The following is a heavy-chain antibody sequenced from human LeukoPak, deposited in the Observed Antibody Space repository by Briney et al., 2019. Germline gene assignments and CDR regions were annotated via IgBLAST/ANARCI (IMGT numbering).Heavy chain of an antibody. D-gene: IGHD6-19*01. CDR3: ATWIYSSGCPYFDY. J-gene: IGHJ4*02. Sequence: ASVKVSCKASGYTLTELSMHWVRQAPGKGLEWMGGFDPEDGETIYAQKFQGRVTMTEDTSTDTAYMELSSLRSEDTAVYYCATWIYSSGCPYFDYWGQGTLVTVSS. CDR1: GYTLTELS. V-gene: IGHV1-24*01. CDR2: FDPEDGET.